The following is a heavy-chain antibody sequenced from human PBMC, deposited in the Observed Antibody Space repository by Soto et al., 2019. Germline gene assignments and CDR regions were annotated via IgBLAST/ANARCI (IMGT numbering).Heavy chain of an antibody. V-gene: IGHV3-23*01. D-gene: IGHD6-19*01. J-gene: IGHJ5*02. CDR3: SKEVYSSGWYGGWFDP. Sequence: EVQLLESGGGLVQPGGSLRLSCAASGFTFSSYAMSWVRQAPGKGLEWVSAISDSGGSTYYADSVKGRFNIARDNSKNTLYLQMSSLRADDTAVYYGSKEVYSSGWYGGWFDPWGQGTLVTVSS. CDR1: GFTFSSYA. CDR2: ISDSGGST.